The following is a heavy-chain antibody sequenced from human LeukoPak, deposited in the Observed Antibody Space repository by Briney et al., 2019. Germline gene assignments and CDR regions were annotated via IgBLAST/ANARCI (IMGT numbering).Heavy chain of an antibody. CDR1: GFTLSNTN. J-gene: IGHJ4*02. CDR3: ARVVNGYVDY. D-gene: IGHD2-8*01. V-gene: IGHV3-21*06. Sequence: GSLRLSCAASGFTLSNTNMNWVRQAPGKGLKWVSFISASSNYIYYADSVKGRFTISRDNAQNSLYLQMNSLRAEDTAVYFCARVVNGYVDYWGQGTLVTVSS. CDR2: ISASSNYI.